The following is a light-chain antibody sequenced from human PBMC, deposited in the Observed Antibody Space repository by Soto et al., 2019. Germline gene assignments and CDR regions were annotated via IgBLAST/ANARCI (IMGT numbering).Light chain of an antibody. Sequence: QSALTQPASVSGSPGQSITISCSGTSSDVGSYDHVAWYQQFPGKTPKLMIYEVSNRPSGVSSHFSGSKSGNTASLTISGLQAEDEADYYCISYTGSSTSYVFGSGTKLTVL. V-gene: IGLV2-14*01. CDR2: EVS. CDR3: ISYTGSSTSYV. J-gene: IGLJ1*01. CDR1: SSDVGSYDH.